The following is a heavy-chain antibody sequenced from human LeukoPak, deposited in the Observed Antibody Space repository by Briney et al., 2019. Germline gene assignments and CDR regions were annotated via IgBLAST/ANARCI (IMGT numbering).Heavy chain of an antibody. CDR1: GFTFSRYG. D-gene: IGHD2-15*01. Sequence: PGGSLRLSCAASGFTFSRYGMHWVRQAPGKGLEWVAFIRNDGNNKYYADSVKGRFTISRDNSKNTLYLQMHSMRAEDMAVNYCARGDIHCWGQGTLVTVSS. V-gene: IGHV3-30*02. J-gene: IGHJ4*02. CDR2: IRNDGNNK. CDR3: ARGDIHC.